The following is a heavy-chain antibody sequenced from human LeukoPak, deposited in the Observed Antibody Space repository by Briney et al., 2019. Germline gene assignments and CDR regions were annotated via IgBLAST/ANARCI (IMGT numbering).Heavy chain of an antibody. Sequence: PSETLSLTCTVSRGSISSYYWSWIRQPAGKGLEWIGRIYTSGSTNYNPSLKSRVTMSVDTSKNQFSLKLSSVTAADTAVYYCARTYYYDSSGYSRKYYFDYWGQGTLVTVSS. CDR3: ARTYYYDSSGYSRKYYFDY. J-gene: IGHJ4*02. D-gene: IGHD3-22*01. V-gene: IGHV4-4*07. CDR2: IYTSGST. CDR1: RGSISSYY.